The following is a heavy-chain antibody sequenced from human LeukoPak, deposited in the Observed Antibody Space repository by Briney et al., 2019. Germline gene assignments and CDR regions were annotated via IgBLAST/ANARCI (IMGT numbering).Heavy chain of an antibody. CDR2: IKRDGSEK. D-gene: IGHD5-12*01. CDR3: ARVGAGVYSGYDYYAFDI. V-gene: IGHV3-7*03. CDR1: GFTFSSYW. Sequence: GGSLRLSCAASGFTFSSYWMSWVRQAPGKGLEWVANIKRDGSEKYYVDSVKGRFTISRDNAKNSLYLQMNSLRAEDTAVYYCARVGAGVYSGYDYYAFDIWGQGTMVTVSS. J-gene: IGHJ3*02.